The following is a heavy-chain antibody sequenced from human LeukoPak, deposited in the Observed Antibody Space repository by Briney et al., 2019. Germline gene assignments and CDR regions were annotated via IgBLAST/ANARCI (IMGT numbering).Heavy chain of an antibody. J-gene: IGHJ4*02. CDR2: IRYDGSIK. Sequence: GGSLRLSCAASGSTFRNYGMHWVRLAPGKGLEWVAFIRYDGSIKYYVDSVKGRFTVSRDNSKNTLYLQMNSLRAEDTAVYYCAKDVNVGGDYFDYWGQGTLVTVSS. D-gene: IGHD3-10*01. CDR3: AKDVNVGGDYFDY. V-gene: IGHV3-30*02. CDR1: GSTFRNYG.